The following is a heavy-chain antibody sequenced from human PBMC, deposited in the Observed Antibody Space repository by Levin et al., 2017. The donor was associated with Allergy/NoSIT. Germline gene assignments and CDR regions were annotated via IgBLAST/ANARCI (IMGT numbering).Heavy chain of an antibody. D-gene: IGHD3-22*01. CDR3: ARATFYYDTSSFY. J-gene: IGHJ4*02. CDR1: GYRFTSYW. Sequence: GESLKISCKVSGYRFTSYWISWVRQMPGKGLEWMGRIDPSDSSTDYSPSFQGHVTISDDKSISTAYLQWNSLEASDTAMYYCARATFYYDTSSFYWGQGTLVTVSS. V-gene: IGHV5-10-1*01. CDR2: IDPSDSST.